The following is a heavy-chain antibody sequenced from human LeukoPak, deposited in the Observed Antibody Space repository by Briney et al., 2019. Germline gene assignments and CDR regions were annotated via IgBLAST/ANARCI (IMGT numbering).Heavy chain of an antibody. CDR1: GYTFTSYG. CDR2: ISAYNGNT. D-gene: IGHD6-13*01. CDR3: ARGLSSSSRHWFDP. J-gene: IGHJ5*02. V-gene: IGHV1-18*01. Sequence: ASVKVSCKASGYTFTSYGISWVRQAPGQGLEWMGWISAYNGNTNYAQKLQGGVTMTTDTSTSTAYMELRSLRSDDTAVYYCARGLSSSSRHWFDPWGQGTLVTVSS.